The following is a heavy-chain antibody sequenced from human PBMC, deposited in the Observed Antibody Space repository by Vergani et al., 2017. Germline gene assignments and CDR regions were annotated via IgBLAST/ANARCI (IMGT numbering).Heavy chain of an antibody. CDR3: ASGGEYNWNPRHPPGFDY. CDR2: INPSGGST. CDR1: GYTFTSYY. Sequence: QVQLVQSGAEVKKPGASVKVSCKASGYTFTSYYMHWVRQAPGQGREWMGIINPSGGSTSYAQKFQGRVTMTRDTSTSTVYMELSSLRSEDTAVYYCASGGEYNWNPRHPPGFDYWGQGTLVTVSS. V-gene: IGHV1-46*01. D-gene: IGHD1-20*01. J-gene: IGHJ4*02.